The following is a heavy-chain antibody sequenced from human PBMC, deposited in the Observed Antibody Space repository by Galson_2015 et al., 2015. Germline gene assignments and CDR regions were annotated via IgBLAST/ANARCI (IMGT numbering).Heavy chain of an antibody. V-gene: IGHV4-31*03. CDR1: DGSISSGGYY. J-gene: IGHJ5*02. CDR2: IYYSGST. Sequence: TLSLTCTVSDGSISSGGYYWSWIRQHPGKGLEWIGYIYYSGSTYYNPSLKSRVTISVDTSKNQFSLKLSSVTAADTAVYYCARAHLGQWFDPWGQGTLVTVSS. CDR3: ARAHLGQWFDP.